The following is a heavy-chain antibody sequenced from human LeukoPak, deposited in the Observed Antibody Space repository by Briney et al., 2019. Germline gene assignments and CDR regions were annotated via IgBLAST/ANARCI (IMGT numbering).Heavy chain of an antibody. Sequence: SETLSLTCIVSGGSMSSYYWSWIRQPAGKGLEWIGRMYTDGSNNYNPFLNSRVTMSVDTSKKHFSLRLNSVTAADTAVYYCATYDQKLAFDNWGQGTLVTVSS. J-gene: IGHJ4*02. CDR3: ATYDQKLAFDN. V-gene: IGHV4-4*07. CDR1: GGSMSSYY. CDR2: MYTDGSN. D-gene: IGHD6-13*01.